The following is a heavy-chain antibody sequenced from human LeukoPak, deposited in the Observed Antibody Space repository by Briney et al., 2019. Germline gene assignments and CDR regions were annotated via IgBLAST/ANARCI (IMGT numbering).Heavy chain of an antibody. CDR1: GFTVSSNY. CDR3: ARNPEFYYGDYLDGPLNYFDY. Sequence: GGSLRLSCSASGFTVSSNYMSWVRQAPGKGLEWVSVIYSGGSTYYADSVKGRFTISRDNSKNTLYLQMNSLRADDTAVYYCARNPEFYYGDYLDGPLNYFDYWGQGTLVTVSS. J-gene: IGHJ4*02. V-gene: IGHV3-53*01. D-gene: IGHD4-17*01. CDR2: IYSGGST.